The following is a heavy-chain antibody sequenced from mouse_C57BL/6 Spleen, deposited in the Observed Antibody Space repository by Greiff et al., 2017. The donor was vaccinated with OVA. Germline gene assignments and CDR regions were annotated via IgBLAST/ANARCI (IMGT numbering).Heavy chain of an antibody. Sequence: VKLQESGAELARPGASVKLSCKASGYTFTSYGISWVKQRTGQGLEWIGEIYPRSGNTYYNEKFKGKATLTADKSSSTAYMELRSLTSEDSAVYFCAGEEYYGSSYRYFDVWGTGTTVTVSS. J-gene: IGHJ1*03. CDR2: IYPRSGNT. D-gene: IGHD1-1*01. CDR3: AGEEYYGSSYRYFDV. V-gene: IGHV1-81*01. CDR1: GYTFTSYG.